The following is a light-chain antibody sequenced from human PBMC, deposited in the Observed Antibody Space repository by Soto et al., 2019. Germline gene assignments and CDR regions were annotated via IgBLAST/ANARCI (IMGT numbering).Light chain of an antibody. CDR1: SSNIGTYY. CDR3: AAWDDSLSGHVV. J-gene: IGLJ2*01. V-gene: IGLV1-47*01. Sequence: QPVLTQPPSVSATPGQRVTISCSGSSSNIGTYYVYWYQQLPGTAPKVLIYRNNQRPSGVPDRFSGSKSSTSASLAISGLRSEDEADYYCAAWDDSLSGHVVFGGGTKLTVL. CDR2: RNN.